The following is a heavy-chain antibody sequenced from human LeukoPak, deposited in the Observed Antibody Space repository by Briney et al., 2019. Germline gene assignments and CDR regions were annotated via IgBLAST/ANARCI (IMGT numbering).Heavy chain of an antibody. Sequence: PSETLSLTCAVYGGSFSGYYWSWLRQPPGKGLEWIGEINHSGSTNYNPSLKSRVTISVDTSKNQFSLKLSSVTAADTAVYYCARDLGDHIVVVPAASSWFDPWGQGTLVTVSS. CDR1: GGSFSGYY. CDR2: INHSGST. D-gene: IGHD2-2*01. J-gene: IGHJ5*02. V-gene: IGHV4-34*01. CDR3: ARDLGDHIVVVPAASSWFDP.